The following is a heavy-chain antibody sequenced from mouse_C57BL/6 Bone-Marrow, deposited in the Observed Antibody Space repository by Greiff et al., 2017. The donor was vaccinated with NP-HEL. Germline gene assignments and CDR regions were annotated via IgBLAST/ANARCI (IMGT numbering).Heavy chain of an antibody. D-gene: IGHD2-10*01. Sequence: VQLQQSGAELVRPGASVKLSCKASGYTFTDYYINWVKQRPGQGLEWIARIYPGSGNTYYNEKFKGKATLTAEKSSSTAYMQLSSLTSEDSAVYFCARSPSYYGNSWFAYWGQGTLVTVSA. CDR2: IYPGSGNT. CDR1: GYTFTDYY. V-gene: IGHV1-76*01. J-gene: IGHJ3*01. CDR3: ARSPSYYGNSWFAY.